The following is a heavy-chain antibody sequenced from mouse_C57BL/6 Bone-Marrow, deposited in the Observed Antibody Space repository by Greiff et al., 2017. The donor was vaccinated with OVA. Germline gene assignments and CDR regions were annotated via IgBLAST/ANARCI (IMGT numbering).Heavy chain of an antibody. CDR2: ISDGGSYT. V-gene: IGHV5-4*01. D-gene: IGHD2-1*01. CDR1: GFTFSSYA. Sequence: DVKLVESGGGLVKPGGSLKLSCAASGFTFSSYAMSWVRQTPEKRLEWVATISDGGSYTYYPDNVKGRFTISRDNAKNNLYLQMSHLKSEDTAMYYWERERDYYGVWFAYGGQGTRAPGSA. CDR3: ERERDYYGVWFAY. J-gene: IGHJ3*01.